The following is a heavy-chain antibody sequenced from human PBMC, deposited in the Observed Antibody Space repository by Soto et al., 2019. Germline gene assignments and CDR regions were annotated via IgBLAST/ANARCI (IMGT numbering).Heavy chain of an antibody. Sequence: QVQLQQWGAGLLKPSETLSLTCAVYGGSFSGYYWRWISQPPGKGLEWIGEINHSGSTNYNPSLTSRVTISVDTSKNQFSLKLSSVTAADTAVYYCARGISTWRIWGQGTMVTVSS. CDR3: ARGISTWRI. V-gene: IGHV4-34*01. CDR2: INHSGST. D-gene: IGHD1-1*01. J-gene: IGHJ3*02. CDR1: GGSFSGYY.